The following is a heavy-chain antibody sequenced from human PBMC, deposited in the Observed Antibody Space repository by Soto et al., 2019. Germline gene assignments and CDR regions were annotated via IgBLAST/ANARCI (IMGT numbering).Heavy chain of an antibody. CDR1: GLPHSSFA. CDR3: AKDAVYNDGLWLMDH. Sequence: XASLRLSCTASGLPHSSFAMMWVRQAPGKGLECVSGIYGNGGGIEYADSVKGRFTISRDNSKNTVYLQMTDLRADDTAVYYCAKDAVYNDGLWLMDHWGQGTQVTVSS. V-gene: IGHV3-23*01. CDR2: IYGNGGGI. D-gene: IGHD2-21*01. J-gene: IGHJ4*02.